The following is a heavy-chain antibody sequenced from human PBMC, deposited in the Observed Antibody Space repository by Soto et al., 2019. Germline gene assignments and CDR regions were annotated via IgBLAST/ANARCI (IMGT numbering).Heavy chain of an antibody. CDR2: ISPYNGNT. D-gene: IGHD5-12*01. CDR1: GYNLTSYG. Sequence: QVQLMQSGAEVKKPGASVRVSCKASGYNLTSYGISWVRQAPGQGLEWMGWISPYNGNTNYAQKFQGRVTVTTDTSTSTAYMDRRSLRSDDTAVYYCAREWEYSGFDDDYYHYGMDVWGQGTTVTVSS. CDR3: AREWEYSGFDDDYYHYGMDV. V-gene: IGHV1-18*01. J-gene: IGHJ6*02.